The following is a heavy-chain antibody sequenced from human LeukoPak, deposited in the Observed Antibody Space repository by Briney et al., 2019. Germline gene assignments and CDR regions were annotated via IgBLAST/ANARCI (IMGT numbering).Heavy chain of an antibody. V-gene: IGHV3-7*01. CDR1: GFSFRRYW. D-gene: IGHD3-10*01. J-gene: IGHJ5*02. CDR3: ARGGYYGSGNDFRFDP. Sequence: PGGSLRLSCAASGFSFRRYWMSWVRQAPGKGLEWVASINQDESAKFYVDSVRGRFTISRDNAKNSLFLQMNSLRAEDTAVYYCARGGYYGSGNDFRFDPWGQGTLVTVSS. CDR2: INQDESAK.